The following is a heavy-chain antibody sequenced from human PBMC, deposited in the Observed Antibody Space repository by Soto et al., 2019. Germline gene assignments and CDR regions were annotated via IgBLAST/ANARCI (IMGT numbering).Heavy chain of an antibody. V-gene: IGHV3-72*01. J-gene: IGHJ4*02. CDR1: GFSLSDHY. CDR2: IRNEPYGYTT. Sequence: EVQLVASGGGLVQPGGSLRLSCVASGFSLSDHYMDWVRQAPGKGLEWLGLIRNEPYGYTTNSAASVKGRFTTSRDDSENQLFLKMDSLTADDADIDYCADVTWKRQYVPWGQGTLVTVSS. CDR3: ADVTWKRQYVP. D-gene: IGHD2-2*01.